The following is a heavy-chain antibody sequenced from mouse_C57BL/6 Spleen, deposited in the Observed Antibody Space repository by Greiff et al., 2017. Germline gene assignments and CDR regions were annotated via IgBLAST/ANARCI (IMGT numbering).Heavy chain of an antibody. CDR2: IRLKSDNYAT. D-gene: IGHD2-4*01. CDR3: TRNDYDWYFDG. V-gene: IGHV6-3*01. J-gene: IGHJ1*03. Sequence: EVMLVESGGGLVQPGGSMKLSCVASGFTFSNYWMNWVRQSPEKGLEWVAQIRLKSDNYATHYAESVKGRFTISRDDSKSSVYLQMNNLRAEDTGIYYCTRNDYDWYFDGWGTGTTVTVSS. CDR1: GFTFSNYW.